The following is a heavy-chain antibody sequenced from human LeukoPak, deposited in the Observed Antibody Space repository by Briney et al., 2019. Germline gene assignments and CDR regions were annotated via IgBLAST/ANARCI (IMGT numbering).Heavy chain of an antibody. Sequence: GGSLRLSCAASGFTFSSCAMHWVRQAPGKGLEWVAVISYDGSNKYYADSVKGRFTISRDNSKNTLYLQMNSLRAEDTAVYYCAKSGSGSQYDAFDIWGQGTMVTVSS. CDR1: GFTFSSCA. CDR2: ISYDGSNK. CDR3: AKSGSGSQYDAFDI. V-gene: IGHV3-30*04. J-gene: IGHJ3*02. D-gene: IGHD1-26*01.